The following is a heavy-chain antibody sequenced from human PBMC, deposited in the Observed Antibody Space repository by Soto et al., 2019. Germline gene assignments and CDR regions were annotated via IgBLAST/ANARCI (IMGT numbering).Heavy chain of an antibody. CDR1: GFTFSSYA. V-gene: IGHV3-23*01. Sequence: PGGSLRLSCAASGFTFSSYAMSWVRQAPGKGLEWVSAISGSGGSTYYADSVKGRFTISRDNSKNTLYLQMNSLRAEDTAVYYCAKDYGRADYGDYVLDYWGQGTLVTVSS. J-gene: IGHJ4*02. D-gene: IGHD4-17*01. CDR2: ISGSGGST. CDR3: AKDYGRADYGDYVLDY.